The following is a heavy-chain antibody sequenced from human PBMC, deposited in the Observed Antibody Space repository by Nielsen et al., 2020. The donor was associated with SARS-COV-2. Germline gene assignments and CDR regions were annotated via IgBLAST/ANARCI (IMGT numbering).Heavy chain of an antibody. CDR3: ERVAPTTVAHDY. CDR2: ISAYNGNT. D-gene: IGHD4-23*01. V-gene: IGHV1-18*01. Sequence: ASVKASCKASGYTFTSYGISWVRQAPGQGREWLGWISAYNGNTSHAQKLQGRVNMTTDTSTSTAYMKLRSLRSDDRAVYYCERVAPTTVAHDYWGQGTLVTVSS. J-gene: IGHJ4*02. CDR1: GYTFTSYG.